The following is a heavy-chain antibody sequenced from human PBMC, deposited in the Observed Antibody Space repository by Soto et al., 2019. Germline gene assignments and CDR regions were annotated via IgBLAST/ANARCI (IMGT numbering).Heavy chain of an antibody. CDR3: SRCPRYYDSSSYSYYFDY. D-gene: IGHD3-22*01. Sequence: GGSLRLSCAASGFTFSSYSMNWVRQAPGKGLEWVSSISSSSSYIYYADSVKGRFTISRDNAKNSLYLQMNSLRAVDTAVYYGSRCPRYYDSSSYSYYFDYWGQGTLVTVSS. CDR1: GFTFSSYS. CDR2: ISSSSSYI. J-gene: IGHJ4*02. V-gene: IGHV3-21*01.